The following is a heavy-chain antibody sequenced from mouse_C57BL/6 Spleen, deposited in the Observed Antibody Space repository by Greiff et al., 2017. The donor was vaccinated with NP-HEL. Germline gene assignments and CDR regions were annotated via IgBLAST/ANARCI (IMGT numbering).Heavy chain of an antibody. Sequence: EVKLVESGGGLVKPGGSLKLSCAASGFTFSDYGMHWVRQAPEKGLEWVAYISRGSSTIYYADTVKGRFTISRDNAKNTLFLQMTSLRSEDTAMYYCARDYGYFDYWGQGTTLTVSS. CDR1: GFTFSDYG. CDR3: ARDYGYFDY. J-gene: IGHJ2*01. D-gene: IGHD1-1*01. V-gene: IGHV5-17*01. CDR2: ISRGSSTI.